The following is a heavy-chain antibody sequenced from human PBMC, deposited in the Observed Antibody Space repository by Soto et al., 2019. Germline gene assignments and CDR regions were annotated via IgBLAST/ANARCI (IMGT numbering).Heavy chain of an antibody. CDR1: GGSISSYY. J-gene: IGHJ4*02. Sequence: TLSLTCTVSGGSISSYYWSWIRQPPGKGLEWIGYIYYSGSTNYNPSLKSRVTISVDTSKNQFSLKLSSVTAADTAVYYCARQGSTRTTVTTFDYWGQGTLVTVSS. CDR2: IYYSGST. V-gene: IGHV4-59*08. D-gene: IGHD4-17*01. CDR3: ARQGSTRTTVTTFDY.